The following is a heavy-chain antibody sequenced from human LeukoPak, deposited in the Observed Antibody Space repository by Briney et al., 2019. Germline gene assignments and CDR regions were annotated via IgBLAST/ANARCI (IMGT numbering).Heavy chain of an antibody. J-gene: IGHJ4*02. D-gene: IGHD4-17*01. Sequence: GRSLRLSCAASGFTFTNYAMHWVRLAPGKGLEWVAVIGYDGSNIYYADSVKGRFTISRDNSKNTLYLQLNSLRAEDTAVYYCARDRPVDYGYYESLRFDYWGQGTLVTVSS. CDR3: ARDRPVDYGYYESLRFDY. CDR2: IGYDGSNI. CDR1: GFTFTNYA. V-gene: IGHV3-30-3*01.